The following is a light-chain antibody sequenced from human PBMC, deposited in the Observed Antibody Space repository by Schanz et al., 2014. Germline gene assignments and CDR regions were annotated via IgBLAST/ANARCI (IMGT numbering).Light chain of an antibody. J-gene: IGLJ3*02. CDR3: SSYTSTNTLEV. CDR1: SSDVGTYNY. CDR2: DVS. Sequence: QSALTQPASVSGSPGQSITISCTGTSSDVGTYNYVSWYQHHPGKAPKLMIYDVSDRPSGVSNRFSGSKSGNTASLTISGLQAEDEADYYCSSYTSTNTLEVFGGGTQLTVL. V-gene: IGLV2-14*03.